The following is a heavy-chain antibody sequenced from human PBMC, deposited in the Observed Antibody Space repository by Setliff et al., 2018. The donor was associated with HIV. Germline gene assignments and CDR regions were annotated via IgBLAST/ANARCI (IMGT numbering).Heavy chain of an antibody. D-gene: IGHD3-22*01. CDR1: GGTFSNYG. CDR2: IIPISGTA. Sequence: SVKVSCKASGGTFSNYGMSWVRQAPGQGLEWMGGIIPISGTANYAQKFQGRVTITTDESTSTAYMELSSLRSEDTAVYYCARGMDYYDTSGYYQYYFDYWGQGTLVTVSS. J-gene: IGHJ4*02. CDR3: ARGMDYYDTSGYYQYYFDY. V-gene: IGHV1-69*05.